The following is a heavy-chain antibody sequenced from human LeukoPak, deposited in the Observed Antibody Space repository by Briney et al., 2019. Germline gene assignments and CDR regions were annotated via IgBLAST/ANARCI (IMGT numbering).Heavy chain of an antibody. CDR2: ISSSGSTI. Sequence: GGSLRLSCAASGFTFSDYYMSWIRQAPGKGLEWVSYISSSGSTIYYADSVKGRFTISRDNAKNSLYLQMNSLRAEDTAVYYCARGGHHTFSYPYCSSTSCPLDYWGQGTLVTVSS. CDR3: ARGGHHTFSYPYCSSTSCPLDY. V-gene: IGHV3-11*01. CDR1: GFTFSDYY. J-gene: IGHJ4*02. D-gene: IGHD2-2*01.